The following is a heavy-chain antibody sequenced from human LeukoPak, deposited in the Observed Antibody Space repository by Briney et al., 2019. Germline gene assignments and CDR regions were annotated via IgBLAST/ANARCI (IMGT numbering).Heavy chain of an antibody. CDR2: ISGSGGRT. D-gene: IGHD6-13*01. CDR1: GFSVSNNY. CDR3: AKGTGDSGSSIDY. J-gene: IGHJ4*02. V-gene: IGHV3-23*01. Sequence: PGGSLRLSCAASGFSVSNNYMTWVRQAPGKGLEWVSGISGSGGRTYYADSVKGRFTVSRDNSKNTLFLQMNSLRAEDTAVYYCAKGTGDSGSSIDYWGQGTLVTVSS.